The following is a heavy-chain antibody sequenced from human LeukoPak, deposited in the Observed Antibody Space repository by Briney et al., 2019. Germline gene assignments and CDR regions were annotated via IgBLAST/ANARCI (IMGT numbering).Heavy chain of an antibody. CDR3: ARHSVIAAALGAFGI. D-gene: IGHD6-13*01. CDR2: IYPGDSDT. Sequence: PGAALQISSHGSGCGFTSYWIGGGRPMTGKGREWMGIIYPGDSDTRYSPSFQGRVTISADKSISTAYLQWSSLKASDTAMYYCARHSVIAAALGAFGIWGQGTMVTVSS. CDR1: GCGFTSYW. V-gene: IGHV5-51*01. J-gene: IGHJ3*02.